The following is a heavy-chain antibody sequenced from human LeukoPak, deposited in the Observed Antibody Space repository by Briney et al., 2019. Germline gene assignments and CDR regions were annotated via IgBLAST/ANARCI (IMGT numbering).Heavy chain of an antibody. CDR2: INPNSGGT. CDR3: ARDNWNTDNWLDP. V-gene: IGHV1-2*02. D-gene: IGHD1/OR15-1a*01. J-gene: IGHJ5*02. Sequence: ASVKVSCKASGYTFTGYYMHWVRQAPGQGLEWMGWINPNSGGTNYAQKFQGRVTMTRDTSISTAYTELSRLRSDDTAVYYCARDNWNTDNWLDPWGQGTLVTVSS. CDR1: GYTFTGYY.